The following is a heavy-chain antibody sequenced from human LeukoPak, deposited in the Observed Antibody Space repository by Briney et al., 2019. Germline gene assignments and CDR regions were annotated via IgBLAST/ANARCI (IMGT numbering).Heavy chain of an antibody. CDR3: ARDKLLWFGEERFDY. D-gene: IGHD3-10*01. CDR2: ISYDGSNK. V-gene: IGHV3-30-3*01. CDR1: GFTFSSYA. Sequence: GGSLRLSCAASGFTFSSYAMHWVRQAPGKGLEWVAVISYDGSNKYYADSVKGRFTISRDNSKNTLYLQMNSLRAEDMAVYYCARDKLLWFGEERFDYWGQGTLVTVSS. J-gene: IGHJ4*02.